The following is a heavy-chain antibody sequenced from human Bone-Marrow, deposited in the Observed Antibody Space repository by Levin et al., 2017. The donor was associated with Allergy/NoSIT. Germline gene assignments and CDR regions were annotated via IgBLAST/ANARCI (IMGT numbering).Heavy chain of an antibody. Sequence: SVKVSCRASGVTIQSFTITWVRQAPGHGLEWMGGIVPVFGTAHYAQQFQDRLTFTADASTMTAFMELSSLRSDDTAIYYCARAETDDYYYYYMDVWGTGTTVTVTS. CDR2: IVPVFGTA. D-gene: IGHD1-14*01. CDR3: ARAETDDYYYYYMDV. CDR1: GVTIQSFT. J-gene: IGHJ6*03. V-gene: IGHV1-69*13.